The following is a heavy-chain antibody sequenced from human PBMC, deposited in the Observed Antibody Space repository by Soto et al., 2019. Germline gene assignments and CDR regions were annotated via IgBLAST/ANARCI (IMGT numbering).Heavy chain of an antibody. D-gene: IGHD3-22*01. CDR1: GYTFTSYA. Sequence: ASVKVSCKDSGYTFTSYAMHWVRQAPGQRLEWMGWINAGNGNTKYSQKFQGRVTITRDTSASTAYMELSSLRSEDTAVYYCATRSNYDSSGYYWAYWGQGTLVTVS. CDR3: ATRSNYDSSGYYWAY. CDR2: INAGNGNT. V-gene: IGHV1-3*01. J-gene: IGHJ4*02.